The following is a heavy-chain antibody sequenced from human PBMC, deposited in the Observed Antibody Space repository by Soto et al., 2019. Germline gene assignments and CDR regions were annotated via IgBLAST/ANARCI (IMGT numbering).Heavy chain of an antibody. CDR2: IIPIFGTA. CDR3: SFEYSSGWSSGSHYYGMDV. J-gene: IGHJ6*02. D-gene: IGHD6-19*01. V-gene: IGHV1-69*06. Sequence: SVKVSCKASGGTFSSYAINWVRQAPGQGLEWMGGIIPIFGTANYAQKFQGRVTITADKSTSTAYMELSSLRSEDTAVYYCSFEYSSGWSSGSHYYGMDVWGQGTTVTVSS. CDR1: GGTFSSYA.